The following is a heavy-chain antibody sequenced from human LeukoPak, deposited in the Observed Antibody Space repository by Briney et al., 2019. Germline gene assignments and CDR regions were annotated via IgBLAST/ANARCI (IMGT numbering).Heavy chain of an antibody. CDR2: IYSGGST. CDR3: ASDSYSPEYFQH. V-gene: IGHV3-66*01. J-gene: IGHJ1*01. CDR1: GFSVSNNY. Sequence: GGSLRLSCAASGFSVSNNYISWVRQAPGKGLEWVSVIYSGGSTFYADSVKGRFTISRDNSKNTLYLQMNSLRAEDTAVYYCASDSYSPEYFQHWGQGTLVTVSS. D-gene: IGHD2-15*01.